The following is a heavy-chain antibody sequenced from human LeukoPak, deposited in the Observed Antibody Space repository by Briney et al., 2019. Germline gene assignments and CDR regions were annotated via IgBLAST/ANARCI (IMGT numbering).Heavy chain of an antibody. V-gene: IGHV4-61*02. D-gene: IGHD3-10*01. CDR1: GGSISSGSYY. CDR2: IYTSGST. Sequence: PSVTLSLTCTVSGGSISSGSYYWSWIRQPAGKGLEWIGRIYTSGSTNYNPSLKSRVTISVDTSKNQFSLKLSSVTAADTAVYYCARDKSYGSGSPWFDPWGQGTLVTVSS. J-gene: IGHJ5*02. CDR3: ARDKSYGSGSPWFDP.